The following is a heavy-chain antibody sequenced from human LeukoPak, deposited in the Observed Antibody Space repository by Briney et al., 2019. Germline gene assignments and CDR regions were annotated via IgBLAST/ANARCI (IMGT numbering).Heavy chain of an antibody. CDR3: ARTQWFGDPTAEREAFDI. D-gene: IGHD3-10*01. Sequence: GGSLRLSCAAPRFTFNSYTMNWVRQAPGRGLEWVSSISSSSNYIYYADSVKGRFTISRDNAKNSLYLQMKSLRAEDTAVYYCARTQWFGDPTAEREAFDIWGQGTMVTVSS. V-gene: IGHV3-21*01. CDR1: RFTFNSYT. CDR2: ISSSSNYI. J-gene: IGHJ3*02.